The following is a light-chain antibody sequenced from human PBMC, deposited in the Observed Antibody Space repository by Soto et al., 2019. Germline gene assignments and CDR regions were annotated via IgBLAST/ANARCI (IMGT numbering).Light chain of an antibody. Sequence: QSVLTQPPSVSATPGQTVTISCSGSNSSIGNNCVSWYQQLPGTAPKLLIYDNNKRPSEIPDRFSGSKSGTSDTLGITGLQTGDEADYYCGTWDSSLSAGVFGTGTKVTVL. V-gene: IGLV1-51*01. J-gene: IGLJ1*01. CDR2: DNN. CDR1: NSSIGNNC. CDR3: GTWDSSLSAGV.